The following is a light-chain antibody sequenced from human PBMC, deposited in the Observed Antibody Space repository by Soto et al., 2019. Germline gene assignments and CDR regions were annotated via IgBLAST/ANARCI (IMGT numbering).Light chain of an antibody. CDR2: GSS. V-gene: IGKV3-20*01. CDR1: QSRGSNF. J-gene: IGKJ5*01. Sequence: IVFTASPGTLSLSPGERATLSCKTSQSRGSNFLAWYQHKPGQAPRLLIYGSSNRATGIPDRFSGSASGTDFTLTINRLEPEDFAVYYCQLYGISPNFGQGTRLEIK. CDR3: QLYGISPN.